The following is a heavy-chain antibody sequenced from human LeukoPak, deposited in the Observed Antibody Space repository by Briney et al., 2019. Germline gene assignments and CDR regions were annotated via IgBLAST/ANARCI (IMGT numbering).Heavy chain of an antibody. CDR3: ARLNRPYYYDSSGYYEIWFDP. D-gene: IGHD3-22*01. Sequence: SETLSLTCTVSGGSISSYYWSWIQQPPGKGLEWIGYIYYSGSTNYNPSLKSRVTISVETSKNQFSLKLSSVNAADTAVYYCARLNRPYYYDSSGYYEIWFDPWGQGTLVTVSS. V-gene: IGHV4-59*08. J-gene: IGHJ5*02. CDR2: IYYSGST. CDR1: GGSISSYY.